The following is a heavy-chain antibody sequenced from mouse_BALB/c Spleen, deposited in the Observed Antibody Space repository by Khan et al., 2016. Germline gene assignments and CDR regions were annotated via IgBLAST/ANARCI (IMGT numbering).Heavy chain of an antibody. CDR1: GYTFTDYS. CDR3: ARSTVVARNYYAMDY. V-gene: IGHV9-2-1*01. Sequence: QIQLVQSGPELKKPGETVKISCKASGYTFTDYSMHWVKQAPGKGLKWMGWINTETGEPTYADDFKGRFAFSLETSASTAYLEINNLKNEDRATYFCARSTVVARNYYAMDYWGQGTSVTVSS. D-gene: IGHD1-1*01. J-gene: IGHJ4*01. CDR2: INTETGEP.